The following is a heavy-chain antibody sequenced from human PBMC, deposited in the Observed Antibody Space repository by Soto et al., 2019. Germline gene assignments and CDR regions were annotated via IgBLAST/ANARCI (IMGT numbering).Heavy chain of an antibody. CDR1: GFTFSNAW. V-gene: IGHV3-15*07. CDR3: TTDNPFYCGGDCYDFDY. D-gene: IGHD2-21*02. J-gene: IGHJ4*02. Sequence: GGSLRLSCAASGFTFSNAWMNWVRQAPGKGLEWVGRIKSKTDGGTTDYAAPVKGRFTISRDDSKNTLYLQMNSLKTEDTAVYYCTTDNPFYCGGDCYDFDYWGQGTLVTVSS. CDR2: IKSKTDGGTT.